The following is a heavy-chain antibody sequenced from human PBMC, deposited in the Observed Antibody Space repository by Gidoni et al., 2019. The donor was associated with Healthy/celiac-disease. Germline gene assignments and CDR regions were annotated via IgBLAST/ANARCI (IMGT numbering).Heavy chain of an antibody. CDR3: ARVWSLADTIDY. J-gene: IGHJ4*02. CDR1: GYNLTGYY. CDR2: INPNMGGT. V-gene: IGHV1-2*02. D-gene: IGHD6-19*01. Sequence: QVQLVQSGAEVKKPGASVKVSCKASGYNLTGYYMHLVRQAPGQGLEWMGWINPNMGGTNYPQKFHGRVTMTRDTSISTAYVELGRLRSDDTAVYYCARVWSLADTIDYWGPGTLVTVSS.